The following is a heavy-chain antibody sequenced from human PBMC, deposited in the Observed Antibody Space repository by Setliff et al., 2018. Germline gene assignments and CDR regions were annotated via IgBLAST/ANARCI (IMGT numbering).Heavy chain of an antibody. V-gene: IGHV4-34*01. CDR2: INHSGTT. CDR1: GASFSDYY. CDR3: ARDPGFRSGTWSLDL. D-gene: IGHD3-10*01. Sequence: SETLSLTCTVYGASFSDYYWGWIRQPPGKGLEWIAEINHSGTTNYNPSLKSRVTISVDTSKKQFSLKLRSVTAADTAVYYCARDPGFRSGTWSLDLWGQGTQVTVSS. J-gene: IGHJ5*02.